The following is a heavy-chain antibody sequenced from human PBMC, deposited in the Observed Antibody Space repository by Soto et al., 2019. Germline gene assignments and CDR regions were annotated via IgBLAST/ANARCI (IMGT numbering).Heavy chain of an antibody. J-gene: IGHJ4*02. CDR1: GYTFTSYA. V-gene: IGHV1-3*01. Sequence: QVQLVQSGAEVKKPGASVKVSCKASGYTFTSYAMHWVRQAPGQRLEWMGWINAGNGNTKYSQKFQGRVTITRDTSASTAYMELSSLRSEDTAVYYCARGSSGYYKGEVDYWGQGTLVTVSS. D-gene: IGHD3-9*01. CDR2: INAGNGNT. CDR3: ARGSSGYYKGEVDY.